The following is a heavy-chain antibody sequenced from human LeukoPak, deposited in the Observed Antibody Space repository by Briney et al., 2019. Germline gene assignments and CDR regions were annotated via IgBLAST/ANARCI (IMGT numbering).Heavy chain of an antibody. D-gene: IGHD3-16*02. CDR3: AREEGYRRYFAL. J-gene: IGHJ2*01. CDR2: TYSGGST. Sequence: TGGSLRLSCAASGFTVRSNYMSWVRQAPGKGLEWVSVTYSGGSTYYADSVKGRFSISRDNSKNTVYLQMSSLRAEDTAVYYCAREEGYRRYFALWGRGTLVTVSS. CDR1: GFTVRSNY. V-gene: IGHV3-53*01.